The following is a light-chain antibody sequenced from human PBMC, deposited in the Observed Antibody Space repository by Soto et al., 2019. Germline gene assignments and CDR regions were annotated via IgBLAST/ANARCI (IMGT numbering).Light chain of an antibody. J-gene: IGKJ1*01. CDR2: AAS. CDR1: QDIRNY. V-gene: IGKV1-39*01. CDR3: QQTDSFPRT. Sequence: DIQMTQSPSSLSASVGDRITITCQASQDIRNYLNWYQHKPGKAPKLLIYAASSLQTGVPSRFSGSRSGTDFALTISSLQRDDFATYYCQQTDSFPRTFGQGTKVEMK.